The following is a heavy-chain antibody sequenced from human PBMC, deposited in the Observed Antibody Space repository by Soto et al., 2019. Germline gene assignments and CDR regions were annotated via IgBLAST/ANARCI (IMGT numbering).Heavy chain of an antibody. D-gene: IGHD6-19*01. CDR1: GGTFSSYA. V-gene: IGHV1-69*06. J-gene: IGHJ3*02. CDR2: MIPIFGTA. CDR3: VRDGESSGAPNDDCDI. Sequence: QVQLVQSVAEVKKPGSSVKVYCKASGGTFSSYAISWVRQTPEQGLEWRGGMIPIFGTANYAQKFQARVTINEDKSPSTGFIELSSVRSEDTAVYYCVRDGESSGAPNDDCDICGRGRMVTFS.